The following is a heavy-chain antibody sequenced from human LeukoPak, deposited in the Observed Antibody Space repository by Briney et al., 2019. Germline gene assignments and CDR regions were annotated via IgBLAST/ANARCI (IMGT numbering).Heavy chain of an antibody. Sequence: PGRSLRLSCAASGFTFKNYGMHWVRQAPGKGLEWVAVIWYDGSNKYYADSVKGRFTISRDSSKNTLYLQMNTLRAEDTAIYYCARDRSVDFFDFWGQGTLVTVSS. J-gene: IGHJ4*02. V-gene: IGHV3-33*01. CDR1: GFTFKNYG. D-gene: IGHD5-12*01. CDR3: ARDRSVDFFDF. CDR2: IWYDGSNK.